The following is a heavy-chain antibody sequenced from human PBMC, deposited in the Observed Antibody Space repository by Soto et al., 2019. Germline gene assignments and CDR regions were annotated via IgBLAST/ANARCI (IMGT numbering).Heavy chain of an antibody. CDR3: AKDWVGDYDRHYYYGMDV. D-gene: IGHD4-17*01. CDR2: ISGSGGST. Sequence: PGGSLRLSCAASGFTFSSYAMSWVRQAPGKGLEWVSAISGSGGSTYYADSVKGRFTISRDNSKNTLYLQMNSLRAEDTAVYYCAKDWVGDYDRHYYYGMDVWGQGTTVTVSS. CDR1: GFTFSSYA. V-gene: IGHV3-23*01. J-gene: IGHJ6*02.